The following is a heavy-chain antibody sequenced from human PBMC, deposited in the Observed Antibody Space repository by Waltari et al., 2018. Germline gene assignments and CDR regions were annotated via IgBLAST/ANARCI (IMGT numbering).Heavy chain of an antibody. D-gene: IGHD3-22*01. V-gene: IGHV3-23*01. CDR3: GKLDYDGNGFPNYFDH. CDR2: ISDSGGST. J-gene: IGHJ4*02. Sequence: EVRLLESGGGLVQPGVSLRRSCAAAGFTFGSYASTWVSKAPGKGLDWVSTISDSGGSTYYADSVKGRFTISRDNSKITLYLQMSSLRVEDTAIYYCGKLDYDGNGFPNYFDHWGQGTLVTVSS. CDR1: GFTFGSYA.